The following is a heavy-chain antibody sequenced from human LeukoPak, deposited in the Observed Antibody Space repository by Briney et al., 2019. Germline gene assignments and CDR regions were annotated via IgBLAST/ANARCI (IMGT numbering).Heavy chain of an antibody. CDR1: GYTCTDYY. D-gene: IGHD4-23*01. Sequence: GASVKVSCKASGYTCTDYYMHWVRQAPGQGLEWMGWINPNSGGTNYAQKFQGRVAMTRDTSISTAYMELSSLRSDDTAVYYCARAFGDYGGGDYWGQGTLVTVSS. V-gene: IGHV1-2*02. CDR2: INPNSGGT. J-gene: IGHJ4*02. CDR3: ARAFGDYGGGDY.